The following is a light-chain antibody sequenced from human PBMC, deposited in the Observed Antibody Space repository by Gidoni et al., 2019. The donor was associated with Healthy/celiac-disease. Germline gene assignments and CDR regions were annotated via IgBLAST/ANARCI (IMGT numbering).Light chain of an antibody. CDR3: QQYGSSPQA. CDR1: KSVSSSY. V-gene: IGKV3-20*01. CDR2: GAS. J-gene: IGKJ2*01. Sequence: EIVLTQSPGTLSLSPGERATLSCRASKSVSSSYLAWYQQKPGQAPRLLIYGASSRATGIPDRFSGSGSGTDFTLTISRLEPEDFAVYYCQQYGSSPQAFXQXTKLEIK.